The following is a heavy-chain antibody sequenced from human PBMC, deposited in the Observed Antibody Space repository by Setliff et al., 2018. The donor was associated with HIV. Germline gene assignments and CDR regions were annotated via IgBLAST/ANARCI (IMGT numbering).Heavy chain of an antibody. CDR2: INYDEGYE. D-gene: IGHD7-27*01. Sequence: GSLRLSCAASGFTFSVHGMHWVRKAPGRGLEWVAFINYDEGYEYYADSVQGRVTISRDNSKNTVDLQMNSLRLEDTGVYYCAKDGDFRNSDYDAFDFWGQGTMVTVSS. V-gene: IGHV3-30*02. CDR1: GFTFSVHG. CDR3: AKDGDFRNSDYDAFDF. J-gene: IGHJ3*01.